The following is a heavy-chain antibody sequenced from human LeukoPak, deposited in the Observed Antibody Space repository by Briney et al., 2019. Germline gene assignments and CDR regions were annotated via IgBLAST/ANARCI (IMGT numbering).Heavy chain of an antibody. CDR1: GDSISSSSYY. CDR3: ATEYSRSVVAGSRPAY. D-gene: IGHD2-21*01. V-gene: IGHV4-39*02. J-gene: IGHJ4*02. CDR2: IYYRGTT. Sequence: KSSETLSLTCTVSGDSISSSSYYWGWIRQPPGKGLEWVGIIYYRGTTYYNTSLKSRVTITVDTSNNQFSLKLNSVTAADTAVYFCATEYSRSVVAGSRPAYWSQGLLVAVSS.